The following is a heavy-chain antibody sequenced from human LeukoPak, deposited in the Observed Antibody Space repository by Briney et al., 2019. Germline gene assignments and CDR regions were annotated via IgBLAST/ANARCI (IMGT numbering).Heavy chain of an antibody. CDR2: IYRSGST. Sequence: SETLSLTCAVSGYSISSGYYWGWIRQPPGKGLEWIGSIYRSGSTYYNPSLKSRVTISVDTSKNQFSLKLSSVTAADTAVYYCARHAVGAIVDYYYYYMDVWGKGTTVTVSS. V-gene: IGHV4-38-2*01. CDR1: GYSISSGYY. J-gene: IGHJ6*03. D-gene: IGHD1-26*01. CDR3: ARHAVGAIVDYYYYYMDV.